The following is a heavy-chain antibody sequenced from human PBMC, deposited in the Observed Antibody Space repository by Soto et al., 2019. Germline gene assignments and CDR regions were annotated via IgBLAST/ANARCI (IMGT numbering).Heavy chain of an antibody. V-gene: IGHV4-34*01. CDR1: GGSFSGYY. D-gene: IGHD2-8*01. Sequence: TWETLSVPCAVYGGSFSGYYRSGIRQPPGKGKEWIGEINHSGSTNYNPSLKSRVTISVDTSKNQFSLKLSSVTAADTAVYYCARGPLYGYWGQGTLVTVSS. CDR3: ARGPLYGY. CDR2: INHSGST. J-gene: IGHJ4*02.